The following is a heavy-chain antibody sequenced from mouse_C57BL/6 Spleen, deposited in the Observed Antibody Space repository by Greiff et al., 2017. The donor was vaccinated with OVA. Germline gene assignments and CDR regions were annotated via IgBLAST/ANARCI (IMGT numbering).Heavy chain of an antibody. J-gene: IGHJ2*01. V-gene: IGHV5-4*01. CDR1: GFTFSSYA. CDR2: ISDGGSYT. CDR3: ARDRDYFDY. D-gene: IGHD3-1*01. Sequence: EVKLMESGGGLVKPGGSLKLSCAASGFTFSSYAMSWVRQTPEKRLEWVATISDGGSYTYYPDNVKGRFTISRDNAKNNLYLQMSHLKSEDTAMYYCARDRDYFDYGGQGTTLTVSS.